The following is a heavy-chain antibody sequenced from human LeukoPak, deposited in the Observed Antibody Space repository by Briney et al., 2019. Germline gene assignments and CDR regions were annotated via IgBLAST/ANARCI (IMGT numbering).Heavy chain of an antibody. CDR3: ARFGTRLSTGDWFDP. D-gene: IGHD7-27*01. CDR1: GGSFSGYY. V-gene: IGHV4-34*01. CDR2: INHSGST. Sequence: PSETLSLTCAVYGGSFSGYYWSWIRQPPGKGLEWIGEINHSGSTKYNPSLKSRVTISVDTSKNQFSLKLSSVTAADTAVYYCARFGTRLSTGDWFDPWGQGTLVTVSS. J-gene: IGHJ5*02.